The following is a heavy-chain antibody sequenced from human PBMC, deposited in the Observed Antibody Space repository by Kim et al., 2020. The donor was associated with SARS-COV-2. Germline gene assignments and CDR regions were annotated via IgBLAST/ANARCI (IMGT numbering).Heavy chain of an antibody. CDR1: GGSISSSSYY. J-gene: IGHJ3*02. CDR2: IYYSGST. CDR3: ARGYYGSGSYYKELEAFDI. Sequence: SETLSLTCTVSGGSISSSSYYWGWIRQPPGKGLEWIGSIYYSGSTYYNPSLKSRVTISVDTSKNQFSLKLSSVTAADTAVYYCARGYYGSGSYYKELEAFDIWGQGTMVTVSS. D-gene: IGHD3-10*01. V-gene: IGHV4-39*01.